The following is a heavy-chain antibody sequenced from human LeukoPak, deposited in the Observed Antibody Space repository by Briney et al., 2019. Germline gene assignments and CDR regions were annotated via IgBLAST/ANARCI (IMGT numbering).Heavy chain of an antibody. CDR3: ARGGGAAPGN. CDR1: GESFSDCY. Sequence: ASETLSLTCAVYGESFSDCYWSWIRQPPGKGLEWIGEIDHSGSTNYSPSLKSRVTISADTSKNQFSLKLNSVTAADTAVYYCARGGGAAPGNWGQGTLVTVSS. D-gene: IGHD6-13*01. V-gene: IGHV4-34*01. CDR2: IDHSGST. J-gene: IGHJ4*02.